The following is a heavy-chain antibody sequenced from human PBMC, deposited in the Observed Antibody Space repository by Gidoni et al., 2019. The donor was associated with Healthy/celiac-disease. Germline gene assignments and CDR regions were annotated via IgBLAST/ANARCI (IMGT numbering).Heavy chain of an antibody. V-gene: IGHV3-74*01. D-gene: IGHD6-13*01. Sequence: EVQLVESGGGLVQPGGSLSLSCAASGFTFSSYWRHWVRQAPGKGLVWVSRINSDGSSTSYADSVKGRFTISRDNAKNTLYLQMNSLRAEDTAVYYCQIAAAGSGGGGFDYWGQGTLVTVSS. CDR2: INSDGSST. CDR3: QIAAAGSGGGGFDY. CDR1: GFTFSSYW. J-gene: IGHJ4*02.